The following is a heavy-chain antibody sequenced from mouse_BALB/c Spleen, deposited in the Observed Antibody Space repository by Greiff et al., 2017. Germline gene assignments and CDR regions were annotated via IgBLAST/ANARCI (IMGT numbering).Heavy chain of an antibody. CDR2: ISSGGSYT. V-gene: IGHV5-9-3*01. J-gene: IGHJ4*01. CDR1: GFTFSSYA. Sequence: EVQVVESGGGLVKPGGSLKLSCAASGFTFSSYAMSWVRQTPEKRLEWVATISSGGSYTYYPDSVKGRFTISRDNAKNTLYLQMSSLRSEDTAMYYCARHEGYYGYDDYAMDYWGQGTSVTVSS. D-gene: IGHD2-2*01. CDR3: ARHEGYYGYDDYAMDY.